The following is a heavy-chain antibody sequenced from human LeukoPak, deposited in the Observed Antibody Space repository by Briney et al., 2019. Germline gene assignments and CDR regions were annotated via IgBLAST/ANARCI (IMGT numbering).Heavy chain of an antibody. J-gene: IGHJ4*02. CDR3: ARGGRRDGYNWGY. CDR2: INDSGST. Sequence: SETLSLTCAVYGGSFSGYYWSWIRQSPGKGLEWIGEINDSGSTNYNPSLKSRVTISVDTSENQFSLKLSSVTAADTAVYYCARGGRRDGYNWGYWGQGTLVTVSS. CDR1: GGSFSGYY. D-gene: IGHD5-24*01. V-gene: IGHV4-34*01.